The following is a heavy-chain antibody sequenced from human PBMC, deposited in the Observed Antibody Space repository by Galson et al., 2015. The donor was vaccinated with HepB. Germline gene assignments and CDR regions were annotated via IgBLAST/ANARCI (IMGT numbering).Heavy chain of an antibody. Sequence: TLSLTCTVSGGSISSYYWSWIRQPAGKGLEWIGRIYTSGSTNYNPSLKSRVTMSVDTSKNQFSLKLSSVTAADTAVYYCARDVVVPAAIWANYYYGMDVWGQGTTVTVSS. CDR2: IYTSGST. J-gene: IGHJ6*02. V-gene: IGHV4-4*07. CDR1: GGSISSYY. CDR3: ARDVVVPAAIWANYYYGMDV. D-gene: IGHD2-2*01.